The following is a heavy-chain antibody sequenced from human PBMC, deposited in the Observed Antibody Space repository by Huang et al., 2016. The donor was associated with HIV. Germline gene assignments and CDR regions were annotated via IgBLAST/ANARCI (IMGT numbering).Heavy chain of an antibody. CDR3: ARDPKYHRIGYYRQRRGIDI. CDR2: ISASSGDT. J-gene: IGHJ3*02. Sequence: QIQLMQSGPELKQPGASVKVSCKASGYTFTSYGITWVRQAPGQGPEVMGWISASSGDTEYAQKFQGRVNLTTDTSPNIAYIELRSLRSDDTAKYYCARDPKYHRIGYYRQRRGIDIWGQGTMVIVSS. V-gene: IGHV1-18*01. D-gene: IGHD3-22*01. CDR1: GYTFTSYG.